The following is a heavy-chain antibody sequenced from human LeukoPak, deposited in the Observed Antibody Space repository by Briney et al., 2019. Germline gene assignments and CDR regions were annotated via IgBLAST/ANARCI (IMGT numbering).Heavy chain of an antibody. Sequence: ASVKVSCKVSGYTLTELSMHWVRQAPGKGLEWMGGFDPEGGETIYAQKFQGRVTMTEDTSTDTAYMELSSLRSEDTAAYYCATVLRGWFDPWGQGTLVTVSS. CDR1: GYTLTELS. D-gene: IGHD3-3*01. CDR3: ATVLRGWFDP. V-gene: IGHV1-24*01. CDR2: FDPEGGET. J-gene: IGHJ5*02.